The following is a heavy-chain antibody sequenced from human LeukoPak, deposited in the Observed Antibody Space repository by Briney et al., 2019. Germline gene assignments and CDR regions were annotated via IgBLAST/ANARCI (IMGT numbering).Heavy chain of an antibody. V-gene: IGHV4-31*03. CDR3: ARVIVGATTGLFDY. CDR2: IYYSGNT. CDR1: GGSIRSGGYY. J-gene: IGHJ4*02. D-gene: IGHD1-26*01. Sequence: SETLSLTCTVSGGSIRSGGYYWSWIRQRPGKGLEWIGYIYYSGNTYYNPSLQSRLTISVDTSKNQFSLKLSSVTAADTAVYYCARVIVGATTGLFDYWGQGTLVTVS.